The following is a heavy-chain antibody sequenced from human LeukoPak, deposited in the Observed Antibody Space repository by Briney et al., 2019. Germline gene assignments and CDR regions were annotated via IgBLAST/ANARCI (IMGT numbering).Heavy chain of an antibody. J-gene: IGHJ4*02. CDR3: ATIHYDILTGYYPTDY. V-gene: IGHV4-34*01. CDR2: INHSGST. CDR1: GGSFSGYY. Sequence: PSETLSLTCAVYGGSFSGYYWSWIRQPPGKGLEWIGEINHSGSTNYNPSLKSRVTISVDTSKNQFPLKLSSVTAADTAVYYCATIHYDILTGYYPTDYWGQGTLVTVSS. D-gene: IGHD3-9*01.